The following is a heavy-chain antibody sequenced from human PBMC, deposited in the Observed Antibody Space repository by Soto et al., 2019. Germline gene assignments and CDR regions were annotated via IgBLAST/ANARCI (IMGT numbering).Heavy chain of an antibody. Sequence: SETLSLTCAVYGGSFSGYYWSWIRQPPGKGLEWIGYIYYSGSTYYNPSLKSRVTISVDTSKNQFSLKLSSVTAADTAVYYCARAFDILTRYYFDYWGQGTLVTVSS. CDR3: ARAFDILTRYYFDY. J-gene: IGHJ4*02. CDR1: GGSFSGYY. CDR2: IYYSGST. V-gene: IGHV4-34*01. D-gene: IGHD3-9*01.